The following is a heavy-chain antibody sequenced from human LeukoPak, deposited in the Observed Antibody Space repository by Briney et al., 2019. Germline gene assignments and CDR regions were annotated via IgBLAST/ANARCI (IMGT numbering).Heavy chain of an antibody. V-gene: IGHV3-21*01. CDR2: ISSSSSYI. CDR1: GFTFSSYS. D-gene: IGHD6-13*01. CDR3: ARDLGIAAAGVY. J-gene: IGHJ4*02. Sequence: GGSLRLSCAASGFTFSSYSMKWVRQAPGKGLEWVSSISSSSSYIYYADSVKGRFTISRDNAKNSLYLQMNSLRAEDTAVYYCARDLGIAAAGVYWGQGTLVTVSS.